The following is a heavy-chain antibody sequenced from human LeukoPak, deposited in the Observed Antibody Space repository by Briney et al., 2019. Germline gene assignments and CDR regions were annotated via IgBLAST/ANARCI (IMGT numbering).Heavy chain of an antibody. CDR3: ARGYCSGGSCTGDFDY. CDR1: GGSISSGGYS. V-gene: IGHV4-30-2*01. J-gene: IGHJ4*02. CDR2: IYHSGST. D-gene: IGHD2-15*01. Sequence: SETLSLTCAVSGGSISSGGYSWSWIRQPPGRGLEWIGYIYHSGSTYYNPSLKSRVTISVDRSKNQFSLKLSSVTAADTAVYCCARGYCSGGSCTGDFDYWGQGTLVTVSS.